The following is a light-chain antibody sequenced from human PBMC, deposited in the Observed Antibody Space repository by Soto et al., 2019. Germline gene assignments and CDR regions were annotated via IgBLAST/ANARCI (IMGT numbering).Light chain of an antibody. CDR2: DVS. J-gene: IGLJ1*01. Sequence: QSALTQPRSVSGSPGQSVTISCTGTSSDVGAYNSVSWYQQHPGKAPKLMIYDVSKRPSGVPDRFSGSKSGNTASLTISGLQAEDEADYYCCSYAGNYAYVFGTGTKVTVL. V-gene: IGLV2-11*01. CDR3: CSYAGNYAYV. CDR1: SSDVGAYNS.